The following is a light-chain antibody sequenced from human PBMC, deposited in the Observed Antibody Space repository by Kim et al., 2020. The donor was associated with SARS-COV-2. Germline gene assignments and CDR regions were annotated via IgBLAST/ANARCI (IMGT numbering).Light chain of an antibody. V-gene: IGLV6-57*04. Sequence: FMLTQPPSVSESPGKTVTISCTRSSGSIASNYVQWYQQRPGSAPTTVIYEDNQRPSGVPDRFSGSIDSSSNSASLTISGLKTEDEADYYCQSYDSSNLVFGGGTQLTVL. J-gene: IGLJ2*01. CDR3: QSYDSSNLV. CDR2: EDN. CDR1: SGSIASNY.